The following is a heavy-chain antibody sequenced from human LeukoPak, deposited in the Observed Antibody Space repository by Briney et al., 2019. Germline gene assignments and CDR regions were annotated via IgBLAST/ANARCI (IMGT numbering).Heavy chain of an antibody. Sequence: AETLSLTCAVYGVSFSGYYWSWIRQPPGKGLEWIGEINHSGSTNYNPSLKSRVTISVATSKTQFSLKLSSVTAADTAVYYCARRGPYSSSWYNWFDPWGQGTLVTVSS. CDR1: GVSFSGYY. V-gene: IGHV4-34*01. J-gene: IGHJ5*02. D-gene: IGHD6-13*01. CDR2: INHSGST. CDR3: ARRGPYSSSWYNWFDP.